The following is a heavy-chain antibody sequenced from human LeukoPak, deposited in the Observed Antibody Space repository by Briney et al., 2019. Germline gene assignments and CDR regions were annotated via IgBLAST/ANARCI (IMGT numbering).Heavy chain of an antibody. CDR3: ARDVRSGWYVIDY. J-gene: IGHJ4*02. CDR2: MNPKSGNI. D-gene: IGHD6-19*01. Sequence: ASVKVSCKASGYTFTSYDINWVRQATGQGLEWMGWMNPKSGNIGYAQKFQGRVTMTRSSSVSTAYMELSSLRSEDTAVYYCARDVRSGWYVIDYWGQGTLVTVSS. V-gene: IGHV1-8*01. CDR1: GYTFTSYD.